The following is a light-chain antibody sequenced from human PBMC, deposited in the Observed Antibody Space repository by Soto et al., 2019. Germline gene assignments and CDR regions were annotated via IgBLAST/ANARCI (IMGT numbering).Light chain of an antibody. CDR3: QQYGSSGT. V-gene: IGKV3-20*01. J-gene: IGKJ1*01. CDR1: KSVSDNY. CDR2: GAS. Sequence: DIVLTQSPATLSLTPGQGASLSCRASKSVSDNYLAWYQQRSGQAPRLVIYGASSRASAVPDRFSGSGSGTDFTLTISRLEPEDFAVYYCQQYGSSGTFGQGTKVDIK.